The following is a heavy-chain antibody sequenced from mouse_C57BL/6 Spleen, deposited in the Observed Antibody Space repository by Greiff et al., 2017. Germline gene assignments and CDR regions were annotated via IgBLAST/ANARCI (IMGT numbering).Heavy chain of an antibody. V-gene: IGHV1-69*01. CDR3: ARRGSRVYYGNYCDY. CDR2: IDPSDSYT. Sequence: VQLQQPGAELVMPGASVKLSCKASGYTFTSYWMHWVKQRPGQGLEWIGEIDPSDSYTNYNQKFKGKSTLTVDKSSSTAYMQLSSLTSEDSAVYYYARRGSRVYYGNYCDYWGQGTTLTVSS. CDR1: GYTFTSYW. J-gene: IGHJ2*01. D-gene: IGHD2-1*01.